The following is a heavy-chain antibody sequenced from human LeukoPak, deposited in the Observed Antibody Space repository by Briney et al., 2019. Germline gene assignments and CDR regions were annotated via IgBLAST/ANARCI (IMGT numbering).Heavy chain of an antibody. CDR2: IYSGGST. CDR3: ARVSGDDAFDI. D-gene: IGHD3-10*01. V-gene: IGHV3-53*01. J-gene: IGHJ3*02. Sequence: GGSLRLSCTVSGFTVSSNYMSWVRQAPGKGLEWVSVIYSGGSTYYADSVKGRFTISRDNSKNTLYLQMNSLRAEDTAVYYCARVSGDDAFDIWGQGTMVTVSS. CDR1: GFTVSSNY.